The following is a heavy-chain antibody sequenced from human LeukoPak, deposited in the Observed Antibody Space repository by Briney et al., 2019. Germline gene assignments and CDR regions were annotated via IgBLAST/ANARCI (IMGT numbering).Heavy chain of an antibody. CDR1: GGSISSSSYY. CDR3: ARGVDSSGYTYYFDY. J-gene: IGHJ4*02. D-gene: IGHD3-22*01. Sequence: SETLSLTCTVSGGSISSSSYYWSWIPQPPGKGLDWIGYIYYSGSTNYNPSLKSRVTISVDTSKNQFSLKLSSVTAADTAVYYCARGVDSSGYTYYFDYWGQGTLVTVSS. V-gene: IGHV4-61*01. CDR2: IYYSGST.